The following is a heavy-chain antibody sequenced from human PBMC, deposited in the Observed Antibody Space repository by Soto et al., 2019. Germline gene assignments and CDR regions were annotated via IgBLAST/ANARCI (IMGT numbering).Heavy chain of an antibody. CDR1: GGTFSSYA. Sequence: YSVKDSCKASGGTFSSYAISWVRQAPGQGLEWMGGIIPIFGTANYAQKFQGRVTITADESTSTAYMELSSLRSEDTAVYYCALSSGGSNWLSPWGQGPLVTVYS. CDR3: ALSSGGSNWLSP. CDR2: IIPIFGTA. J-gene: IGHJ5*02. D-gene: IGHD2-15*01. V-gene: IGHV1-69*13.